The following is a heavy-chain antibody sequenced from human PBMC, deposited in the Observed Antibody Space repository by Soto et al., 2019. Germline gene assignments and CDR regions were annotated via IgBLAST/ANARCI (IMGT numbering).Heavy chain of an antibody. CDR2: SNPYNGHK. D-gene: IGHD3-3*01. CDR3: VRDSLRGYDTGGFYS. CDR1: GYSFSYYG. J-gene: IGHJ4*02. V-gene: IGHV1-18*01. Sequence: ASVKVSCKAFGYSFSYYGINWVRQAPGQGLEWMGWSNPYNGHKNYAQKFADRLTMTTDTSTATVSMELRNLKSDDTAVYYCVRDSLRGYDTGGFYSGGQGTLVTVSS.